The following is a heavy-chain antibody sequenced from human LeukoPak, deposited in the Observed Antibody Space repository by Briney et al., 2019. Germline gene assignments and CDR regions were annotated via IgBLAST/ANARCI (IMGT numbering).Heavy chain of an antibody. V-gene: IGHV4-59*01. D-gene: IGHD1-26*01. CDR2: INYRGST. J-gene: IGHJ5*02. Sequence: SETLSLTCTVSGGSISSNYWSWIRQPPGKGLEWIGYINYRGSTNHNPSLRSRVTMPVDTSKNQLSLKLTSVTAADTAVYYCARMGSSGVFYPWSDPWGQGTLVTISS. CDR1: GGSISSNY. CDR3: ARMGSSGVFYPWSDP.